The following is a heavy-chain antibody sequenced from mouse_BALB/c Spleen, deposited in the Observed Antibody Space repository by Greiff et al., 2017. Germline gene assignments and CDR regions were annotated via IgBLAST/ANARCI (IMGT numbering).Heavy chain of an antibody. CDR3: ARSLDYDVTWFAY. J-gene: IGHJ3*01. CDR2: ISSGSSTI. Sequence: EVQVVESGGGLVQPGGSRKLSCAASGFTFSSFGMHWVRQAPEKGLEWVAYISSGSSTIYYADTVKGRFAISRDNPKNTLFLQMTSLRSEDTAMYYCARSLDYDVTWFAYWGQGTLVTVSA. V-gene: IGHV5-17*02. D-gene: IGHD2-4*01. CDR1: GFTFSSFG.